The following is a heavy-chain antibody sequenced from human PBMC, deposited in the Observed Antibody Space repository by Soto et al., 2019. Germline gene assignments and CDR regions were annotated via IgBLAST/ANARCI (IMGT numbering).Heavy chain of an antibody. D-gene: IGHD3-3*01. CDR1: GYTFTGYY. CDR2: INPNSGGT. Sequence: GASVKVSCKASGYTFTGYYMHWVRQAPGQGLEWMGWINPNSGGTNYAQKFQGWVTMTRDTSISTAYMELSRLRSDDTAVYYCARGVRGPSKYYDFWSGYYTDYFDYWGQGTLVTVSS. V-gene: IGHV1-2*04. CDR3: ARGVRGPSKYYDFWSGYYTDYFDY. J-gene: IGHJ4*02.